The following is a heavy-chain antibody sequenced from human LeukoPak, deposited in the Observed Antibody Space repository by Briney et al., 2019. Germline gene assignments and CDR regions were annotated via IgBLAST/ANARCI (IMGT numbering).Heavy chain of an antibody. J-gene: IGHJ4*02. CDR1: GFTFSSYA. CDR3: ARIIAVAEDD. CDR2: ISYDGSNK. V-gene: IGHV3-30-3*01. Sequence: PGGSLRLSCAASGFTFSSYAMHWVRQAPGKGLEWVAVISYDGSNKYYADSVKGRFTISRDNSKNTLYLQMNSLRAEDTAVYYCARIIAVAEDDWGQGTLVTVSS. D-gene: IGHD6-19*01.